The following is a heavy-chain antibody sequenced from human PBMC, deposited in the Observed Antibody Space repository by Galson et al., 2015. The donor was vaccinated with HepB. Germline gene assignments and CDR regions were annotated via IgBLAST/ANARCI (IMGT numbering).Heavy chain of an antibody. J-gene: IGHJ5*02. Sequence: FSGYYWSWIRQPPGKGLEWIGEINHSGSTNYSPSLKSRVTISVDTSKNQFSLKLSSVTAADTAVYYCARGRYYYGSGSSWFDPWGQGTLVTVSS. D-gene: IGHD3-10*01. CDR3: ARGRYYYGSGSSWFDP. CDR1: FSGYY. V-gene: IGHV4-34*01. CDR2: INHSGST.